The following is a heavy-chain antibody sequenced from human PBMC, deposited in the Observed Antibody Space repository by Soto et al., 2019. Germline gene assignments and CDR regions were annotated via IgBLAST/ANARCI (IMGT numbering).Heavy chain of an antibody. CDR2: MYKTGET. J-gene: IGHJ6*02. Sequence: SETLSLTCTVSGGSVSTGMKYWGWVRQPPGKALEFIGYMYKTGETLLNSSLKSRVTLAMETSKNQFSLTLSSVSAADTAVYFCMKAHESGDFLGMSVWGPGTTVTVSS. D-gene: IGHD3-10*01. CDR1: GGSVSTGMKY. V-gene: IGHV4-61*01. CDR3: MKAHESGDFLGMSV.